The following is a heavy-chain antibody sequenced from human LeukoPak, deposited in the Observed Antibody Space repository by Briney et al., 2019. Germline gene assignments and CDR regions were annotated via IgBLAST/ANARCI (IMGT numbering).Heavy chain of an antibody. CDR3: ARSPTDNSREGIDY. D-gene: IGHD1-1*01. CDR2: ISTNGRYT. CDR1: GFTFTTCA. J-gene: IGHJ4*02. Sequence: GGSLRLSCTASGFTFTTCAMSWVRQAPGKGLEWVSAISTNGRYTYYGNSVKGRFTISKDTSHNLLYLQINSLRAEDTAIYYCARSPTDNSREGIDYWGQGTLVTVSS. V-gene: IGHV3-23*01.